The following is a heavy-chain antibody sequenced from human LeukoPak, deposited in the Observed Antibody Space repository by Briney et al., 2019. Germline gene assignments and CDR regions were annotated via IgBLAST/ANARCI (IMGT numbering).Heavy chain of an antibody. CDR1: GGSISSYY. V-gene: IGHV4-59*08. J-gene: IGHJ4*02. Sequence: SETLSLTCTVSGGSISSYYWSWIRQPPGKGMEWIGYIYYSGSTNYNPSLKSRVTISVDTSKNQFSLKLSSVTAADTAVYYCARHLDYGDYPFDYWGKGTLVTVSS. CDR3: ARHLDYGDYPFDY. D-gene: IGHD4-17*01. CDR2: IYYSGST.